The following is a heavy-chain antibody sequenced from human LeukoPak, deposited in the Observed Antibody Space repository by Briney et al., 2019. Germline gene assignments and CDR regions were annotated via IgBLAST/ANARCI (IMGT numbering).Heavy chain of an antibody. CDR1: GGSISSYY. Sequence: SETLSLTCTVFGGSISSYYWNWIRQSPGKGVEWIAYMFHNVSTNYSPSLKSRVTISVDTSKNQFSLKLISVTAADTAVYFCARQGSGRAFDIWGQGTMVTVSS. J-gene: IGHJ3*02. CDR2: MFHNVST. CDR3: ARQGSGRAFDI. V-gene: IGHV4-59*08.